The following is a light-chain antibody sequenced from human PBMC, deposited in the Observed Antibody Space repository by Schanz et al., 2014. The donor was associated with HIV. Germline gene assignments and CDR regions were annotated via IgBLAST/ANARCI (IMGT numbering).Light chain of an antibody. V-gene: IGLV2-14*01. CDR1: SSDVGGYNY. Sequence: QSALTQPASVSGSPGQSITISCTGTSSDVGGYNYVSWYQQHPGKAPKLLLYDVSIRVRPSGVSNRFSGSKSGNTASLTISGPQADDEANYYCPSKTSTATFVFGTGTKLTVL. CDR3: PSKTSTATFV. CDR2: DVS. J-gene: IGLJ1*01.